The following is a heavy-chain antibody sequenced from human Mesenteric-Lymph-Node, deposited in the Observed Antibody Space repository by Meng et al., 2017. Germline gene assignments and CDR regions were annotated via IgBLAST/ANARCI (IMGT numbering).Heavy chain of an antibody. D-gene: IGHD5-12*01. Sequence: ESGGGVCQPGRSLSISCAASGFTFSSYAMHWVRQAPGKGLEWVAVISYDGSNKYYADSVKGRFTISRDNSKNTLYLQMNSLRAEDTAVYYCARGNSGYDPHNWFDPWGQGTLVTVSS. V-gene: IGHV3-30*04. CDR3: ARGNSGYDPHNWFDP. J-gene: IGHJ5*02. CDR2: ISYDGSNK. CDR1: GFTFSSYA.